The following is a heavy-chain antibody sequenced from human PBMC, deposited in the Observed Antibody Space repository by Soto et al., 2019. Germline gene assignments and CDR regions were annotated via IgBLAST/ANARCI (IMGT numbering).Heavy chain of an antibody. CDR3: ASPAGDGNQLLTFAY. D-gene: IGHD2-2*01. CDR1: GGSVSSGSYY. CDR2: IYYSGST. V-gene: IGHV4-61*01. Sequence: SETLSLTFTVSGGSVSSGSYYWSWIRQPPRKGLEWIGYIYYSGSTYYNPSLKSRVTISVDTSKNQFSLKLSSVTAADTAVYYCASPAGDGNQLLTFAYWGQRTLVTVSS. J-gene: IGHJ4*02.